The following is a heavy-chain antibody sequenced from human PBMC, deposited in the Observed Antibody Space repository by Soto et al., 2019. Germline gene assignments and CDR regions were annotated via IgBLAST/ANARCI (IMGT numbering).Heavy chain of an antibody. Sequence: KSSETLSLTCTVSGDSVSSGNFYWTWIRRPSWKGLVWIGYVYYSGSTNYNPSLKSRVTISIDASKNQFSLNLKSVTAAYTAVYDSARDAKLPRDGGYYYYAMDVWGQGTTVTVSS. CDR2: VYYSGST. V-gene: IGHV4-61*01. CDR3: ARDAKLPRDGGYYYYAMDV. D-gene: IGHD3-16*01. J-gene: IGHJ6*02. CDR1: GDSVSSGNFY.